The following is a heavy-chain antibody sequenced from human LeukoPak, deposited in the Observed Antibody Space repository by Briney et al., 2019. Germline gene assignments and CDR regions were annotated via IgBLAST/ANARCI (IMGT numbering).Heavy chain of an antibody. CDR1: GFTFSSYS. D-gene: IGHD2-15*01. CDR2: ISNSSSYI. J-gene: IGHJ4*02. V-gene: IGHV3-21*01. Sequence: GSLRLSCAASGFTFSSYSMNWVRQAPGKGLEWVSSISNSSSYIYYADSVKGRFTISRDNAKNSLYPQMNSLRAEDTAVYYCARLGYCSGGSCYFLGLTDWGQGTLVTVSS. CDR3: ARLGYCSGGSCYFLGLTD.